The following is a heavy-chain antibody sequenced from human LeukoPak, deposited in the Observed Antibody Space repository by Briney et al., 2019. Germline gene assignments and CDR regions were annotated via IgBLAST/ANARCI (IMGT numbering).Heavy chain of an antibody. J-gene: IGHJ4*02. Sequence: GESLKISCRGSGYTFTNYWIGWVRQMPGKGLEWMVIIYPGESAARYSPSFQGQVTISVDQSISTTYLQWSSLKASDTAIYYCARPGQRTDNAGWNHFDYWGQGTLVTVSS. V-gene: IGHV5-51*01. CDR3: ARPGQRTDNAGWNHFDY. D-gene: IGHD1-1*01. CDR1: GYTFTNYW. CDR2: IYPGESAA.